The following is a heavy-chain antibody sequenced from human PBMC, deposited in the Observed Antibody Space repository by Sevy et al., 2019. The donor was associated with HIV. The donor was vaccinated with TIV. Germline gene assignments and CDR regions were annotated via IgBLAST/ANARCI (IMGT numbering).Heavy chain of an antibody. D-gene: IGHD6-19*01. J-gene: IGHJ4*01. Sequence: GGSLRLSCAASGFIFSNYGMHWVRQAPGKGLEWVTVLWSDGSNKYYADSVKGRFTISRDNSKNTLYLQMNSLRPDDTAVYYCARESGSDWYFDYWGHGTLVTVSS. CDR2: LWSDGSNK. CDR3: ARESGSDWYFDY. V-gene: IGHV3-33*01. CDR1: GFIFSNYG.